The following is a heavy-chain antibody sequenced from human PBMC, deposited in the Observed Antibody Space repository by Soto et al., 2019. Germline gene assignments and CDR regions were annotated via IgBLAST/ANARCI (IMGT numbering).Heavy chain of an antibody. Sequence: QVQLQESGPGLVKPSQTRSLTCTVSGGSISSGDYYWSWIRQPPGKGLEWIGYIDYSGSTYYNPSLKSRVTISVDTSKIQFSLQLSSVTAADTSVYYCARGLYGSGSSWRNWFDPWGQGTLVTVSS. CDR2: IDYSGST. CDR1: GGSISSGDYY. V-gene: IGHV4-30-4*01. J-gene: IGHJ5*02. D-gene: IGHD3-10*01. CDR3: ARGLYGSGSSWRNWFDP.